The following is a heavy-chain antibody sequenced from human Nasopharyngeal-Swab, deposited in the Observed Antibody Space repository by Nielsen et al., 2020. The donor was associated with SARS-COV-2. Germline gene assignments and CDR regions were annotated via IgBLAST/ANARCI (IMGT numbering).Heavy chain of an antibody. V-gene: IGHV1-18*01. CDR1: GYTFTSYG. D-gene: IGHD3-3*01. CDR2: ISAYNGNT. CDR3: ARASHRVGSYYDFWSGYYRDYYYYVMDV. Sequence: ASVKVSCKASGYTFTSYGISWVRQAPEQGLEWMRWISAYNGNTNYAQKLQGRVTMTTDTSTSTAYMELRSLRSDDTAVYYCARASHRVGSYYDFWSGYYRDYYYYVMDVWGQGTTVTVSS. J-gene: IGHJ6*02.